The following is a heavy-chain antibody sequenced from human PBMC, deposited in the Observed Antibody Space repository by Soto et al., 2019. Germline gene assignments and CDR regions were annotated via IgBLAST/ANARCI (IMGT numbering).Heavy chain of an antibody. J-gene: IGHJ4*02. CDR2: IIPIFNST. Sequence: QVQLVQSGAEVKTPGSSLKVSCKVSGSRFSNYGISWVRQAPGHGLEWLGRIIPIFNSTKYAQNFQGRVTITADKSTSTASLELSSLRSDATAVYYCAREGRGKKAGYNGLVSLGYWGQGTLGTVSS. CDR1: GSRFSNYG. CDR3: AREGRGKKAGYNGLVSLGY. V-gene: IGHV1-69*06. D-gene: IGHD2-2*02.